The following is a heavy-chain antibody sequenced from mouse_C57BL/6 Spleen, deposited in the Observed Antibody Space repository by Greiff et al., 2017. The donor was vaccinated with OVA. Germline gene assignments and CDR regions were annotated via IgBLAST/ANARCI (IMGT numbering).Heavy chain of an antibody. J-gene: IGHJ4*01. V-gene: IGHV14-2*01. D-gene: IGHD1-1*01. CDR3: ARSGYYYGSNYAMDY. CDR1: GFNIKDYY. CDR2: IDPEDGET. Sequence: VQLQQSGAELVKPGASVKLSCTASGFNIKDYYMHWVKQRTEQGLEWIGRIDPEDGETKYAPNFQGKATITADTSSNTAYLQLSSLTSEDTAVYYCARSGYYYGSNYAMDYWGQGTSVTVSS.